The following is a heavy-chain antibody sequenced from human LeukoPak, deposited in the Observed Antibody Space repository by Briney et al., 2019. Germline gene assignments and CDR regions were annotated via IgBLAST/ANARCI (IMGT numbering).Heavy chain of an antibody. CDR2: MNPKSGGT. D-gene: IGHD3-10*01. V-gene: IGHV1-2*02. J-gene: IGHJ5*02. CDR3: ARVSSGSYVWFDP. CDR1: GYTFTGYY. Sequence: ASVKVSCKASGYTFTGYYVHWVRQAPGQGLEWMGWMNPKSGGTNYAQKFEARVTMNRDTSISTVYMELSSLRSEDTAVYYCARVSSGSYVWFDPWGQGTLVTVSS.